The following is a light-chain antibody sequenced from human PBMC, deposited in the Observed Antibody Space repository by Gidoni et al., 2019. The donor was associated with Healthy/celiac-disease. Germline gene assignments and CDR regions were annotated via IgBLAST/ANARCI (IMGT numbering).Light chain of an antibody. CDR1: QSISSY. V-gene: IGKV1-39*01. Sequence: SPYSLSASVGDRVTITCRASQSISSYLNWYQQKPGKAPKLLIYAASSLQSGVPSRFSGSGSGTDFTLTISSLQPEDFATYYCQQSYSTPLTFGGGTKVEIK. CDR3: QQSYSTPLT. J-gene: IGKJ4*01. CDR2: AAS.